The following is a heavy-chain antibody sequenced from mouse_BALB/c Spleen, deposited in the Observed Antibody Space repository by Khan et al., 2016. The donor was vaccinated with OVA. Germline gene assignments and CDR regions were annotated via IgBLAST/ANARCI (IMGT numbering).Heavy chain of an antibody. CDR3: ATDGSRYNYAMDY. CDR2: ISYSGSP. Sequence: EVQLQESGPGLMKPSQSLSLTCTVTGYSITSDYAWNWIRHFPGNKLEWMGYISYSGSPNYNPAFKSRISITRDTSKNQFFLQLNSVTTEDTATYYCATDGSRYNYAMDYWGQGTSVTVSS. D-gene: IGHD2-3*01. CDR1: GYSITSDYA. V-gene: IGHV3-2*02. J-gene: IGHJ4*01.